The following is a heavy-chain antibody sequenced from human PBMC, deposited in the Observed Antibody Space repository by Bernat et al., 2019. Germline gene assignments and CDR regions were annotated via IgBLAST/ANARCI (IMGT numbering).Heavy chain of an antibody. CDR2: IWYDGSNK. D-gene: IGHD2-21*02. Sequence: QVQLVESGGGVVQPGRSLRLSCAASGFTFSSYGMHWVRQPPGKGLEWVAVIWYDGSNKYYADAVKGRFTISRDNSKNTLYLQMNSLGAEDTAVYYCARDPGPEVTNDAFDIWGQGTMVTVSS. J-gene: IGHJ3*02. V-gene: IGHV3-33*01. CDR3: ARDPGPEVTNDAFDI. CDR1: GFTFSSYG.